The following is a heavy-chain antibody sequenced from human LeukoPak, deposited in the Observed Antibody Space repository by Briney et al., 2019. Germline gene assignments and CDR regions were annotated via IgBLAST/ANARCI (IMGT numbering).Heavy chain of an antibody. V-gene: IGHV3-30-3*01. CDR3: ATLGVY. J-gene: IGHJ4*02. D-gene: IGHD3-16*01. CDR1: GFTFSSYA. CDR2: ISYDGSNK. Sequence: QPGRSLRLSCAASGFTFSSYAMHWVRQAPGKGLEWVAVISYDGSNKYYADSVKGRFTISRDNFKNTLYLQMNSLGAEDTAVYYCATLGVYWGQGTLVTVSS.